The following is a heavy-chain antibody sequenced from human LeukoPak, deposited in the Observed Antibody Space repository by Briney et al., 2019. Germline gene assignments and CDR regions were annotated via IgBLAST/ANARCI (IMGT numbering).Heavy chain of an antibody. V-gene: IGHV3-30*02. D-gene: IGHD3-3*01. CDR3: AKDAQYYDFWSGWNNTYYYYMDV. CDR1: EFTFSAYG. CDR2: IRYDGSNK. Sequence: VGSLRLSCAASEFTFSAYGMHWVRQAPGKGLEWVAFIRYDGSNKYSADSVKGRFTIARDNSKNTLYLQMNSLRAEDTAVYYCAKDAQYYDFWSGWNNTYYYYMDVWGKGTTVTVSS. J-gene: IGHJ6*03.